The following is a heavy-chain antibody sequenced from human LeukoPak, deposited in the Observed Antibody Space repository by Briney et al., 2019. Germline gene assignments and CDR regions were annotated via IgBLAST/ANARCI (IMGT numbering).Heavy chain of an antibody. Sequence: PGGSLRLSSAASGFTFSSYEMNWVRQAPGKGLEWLSYISSSGGTIYYADSVKGRFTISRDNAKNSLYLQMNSLRAEDTAVYYCARHDGDAFDIWGQGTMVTVSS. CDR2: ISSSGGTI. CDR3: ARHDGDAFDI. D-gene: IGHD3-16*01. V-gene: IGHV3-48*03. J-gene: IGHJ3*02. CDR1: GFTFSSYE.